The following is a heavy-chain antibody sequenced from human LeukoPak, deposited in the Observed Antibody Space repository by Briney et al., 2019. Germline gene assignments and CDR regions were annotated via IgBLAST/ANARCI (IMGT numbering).Heavy chain of an antibody. CDR2: IRYDGSNK. CDR3: AKDLRRYCSSTSCEFDY. CDR1: GLNFNNYD. V-gene: IGHV3-30*02. Sequence: GGSLTLSCVASGLNFNNYDLHWVRQAPGKGLEWVAFIRYDGSNKYYADSVKGRFTISRDNSKNTLYLQMNSLRAEDTAVYYCAKDLRRYCSSTSCEFDYWGQGTLVTVSS. J-gene: IGHJ4*02. D-gene: IGHD2-2*01.